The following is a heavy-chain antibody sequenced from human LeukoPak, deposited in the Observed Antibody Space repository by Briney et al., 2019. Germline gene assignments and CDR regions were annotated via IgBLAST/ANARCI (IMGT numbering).Heavy chain of an antibody. V-gene: IGHV3-7*01. CDR1: GFTFSSYW. Sequence: GGSLRLSCAASGFTFSSYWMSWVRQAPGKGLEWVANIKQDGSEEYYVDSVKGRFTISRDNAKNSLYLQMNSLRAEDTAVYYCALGGSTRPFDYWGQGTLVTVSS. D-gene: IGHD3-10*01. CDR2: IKQDGSEE. J-gene: IGHJ4*02. CDR3: ALGGSTRPFDY.